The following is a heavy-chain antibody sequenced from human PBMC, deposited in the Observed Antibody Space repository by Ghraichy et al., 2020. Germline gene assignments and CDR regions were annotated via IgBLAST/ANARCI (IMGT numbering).Heavy chain of an antibody. CDR3: ARYCASSTSCNYGMDV. J-gene: IGHJ6*02. CDR1: GGSISSYY. D-gene: IGHD2-2*01. Sequence: SETLSLTCTVSGGSISSYYWSWIRQPPGKGLEWIGYIYYSGSTNYNPSLKSRVTISVDTSKNQFSLKLSSVTAADTAVYYCARYCASSTSCNYGMDVWGQGTTVTVSS. V-gene: IGHV4-59*01. CDR2: IYYSGST.